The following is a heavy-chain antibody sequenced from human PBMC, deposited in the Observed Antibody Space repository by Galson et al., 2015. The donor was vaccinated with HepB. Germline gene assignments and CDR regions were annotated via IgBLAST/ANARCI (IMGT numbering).Heavy chain of an antibody. CDR2: IIPIFGTA. CDR1: GGTFSSYA. D-gene: IGHD3-16*02. CDR3: ARSPEGVGPYDYIWGSYRTFDY. Sequence: SVKVSCKASGGTFSSYAISWVRQAPGQGLEWMGGIIPIFGTANYAQKFQGRVTITADESTSTAYMELSSLRSEDTAVYYCARSPEGVGPYDYIWGSYRTFDYWGQGTLVTVSS. J-gene: IGHJ4*02. V-gene: IGHV1-69*13.